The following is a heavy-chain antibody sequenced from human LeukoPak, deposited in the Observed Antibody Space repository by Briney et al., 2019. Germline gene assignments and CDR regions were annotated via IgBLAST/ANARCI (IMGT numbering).Heavy chain of an antibody. J-gene: IGHJ6*04. CDR2: IKQDGSEK. V-gene: IGHV3-7*01. CDR3: ARDGTPDYGSGWVYMDV. D-gene: IGHD6-25*01. CDR1: GFTFSSYW. Sequence: GGSLRLSCAASGFTFSSYWMSWVRQAPGKGLEWVANIKQDGSEKYYVDSVKGRFTISRDNAKNSLYLEMNSLRGEDTAVYYCARDGTPDYGSGWVYMDVWGKGTTVTISS.